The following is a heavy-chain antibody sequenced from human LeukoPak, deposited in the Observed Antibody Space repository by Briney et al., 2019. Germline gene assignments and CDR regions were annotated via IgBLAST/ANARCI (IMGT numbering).Heavy chain of an antibody. CDR3: AKDIFGQIDAFDI. Sequence: GGSLRLSCAASGFTFSSYAMSWVRQAPGKGLEWVSAISGSGGSTYYADTVKGRFTISRDNSKNTLYLQMNSLRAEDTAVYYCAKDIFGQIDAFDIWGQGTMVTVSS. D-gene: IGHD3-3*01. CDR1: GFTFSSYA. CDR2: ISGSGGST. V-gene: IGHV3-23*01. J-gene: IGHJ3*02.